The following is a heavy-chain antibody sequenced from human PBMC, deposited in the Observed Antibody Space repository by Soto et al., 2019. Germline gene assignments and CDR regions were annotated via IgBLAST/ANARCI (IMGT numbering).Heavy chain of an antibody. D-gene: IGHD3-22*01. CDR1: GYSFAGYW. CDR2: IDPSDSPT. CDR3: ARQIYDSDTGPNFQYYFDS. J-gene: IGHJ4*02. V-gene: IGHV5-10-1*01. Sequence: GESLKISCKGSGYSFAGYWITWVRQKPGKGLEWRGRIDPSDSPTYYSPSFRGHVTISATKSITTVFLQWSSLRASDTAMYYCARQIYDSDTGPNFQYYFDSWGQGTPVTVSS.